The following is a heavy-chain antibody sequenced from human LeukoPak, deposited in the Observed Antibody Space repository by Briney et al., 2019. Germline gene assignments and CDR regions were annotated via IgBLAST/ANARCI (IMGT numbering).Heavy chain of an antibody. CDR1: GYTFTSYD. CDR2: INPSGGST. Sequence: ASVKVSCKASGYTFTSYDINWVRQAPGQGLEWMGIINPSGGSTSYAQKFQGRVTMTRDTSTSTVYMELSSLGSEDTAVYYCAREDAAMVTFDYWGQGTLVTVSS. CDR3: AREDAAMVTFDY. J-gene: IGHJ4*02. D-gene: IGHD5-18*01. V-gene: IGHV1-46*01.